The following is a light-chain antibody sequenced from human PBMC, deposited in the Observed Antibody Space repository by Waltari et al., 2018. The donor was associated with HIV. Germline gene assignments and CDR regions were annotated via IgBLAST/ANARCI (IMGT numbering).Light chain of an antibody. CDR1: TSNIGSNA. CDR2: TNN. V-gene: IGLV1-44*01. J-gene: IGLJ2*01. Sequence: QSVLTQPPSTSGTPGQRVTISCSGSTSNIGSNAVNWYQQLPGTAPKLVIYTNNQRMPGVPDRFTGSKSGTSASLAISGLQSGDEAHYYCAVWDDSLNGNVIFGGGTKLTVL. CDR3: AVWDDSLNGNVI.